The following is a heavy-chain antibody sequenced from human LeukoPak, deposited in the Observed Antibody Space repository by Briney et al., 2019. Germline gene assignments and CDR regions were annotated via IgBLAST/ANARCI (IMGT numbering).Heavy chain of an antibody. CDR1: GFNVNNYY. V-gene: IGHV3-66*01. D-gene: IGHD3-9*01. Sequence: PRGSLRLSCATSGFNVNNYYMSWVRQSPGKGLEWLSVMQTGGSTYYADSVKGRFTISRDNSKNTLYLQVTGLRVDDTAMYYCARGGPTYNILTGYSSLDAWGQGTLVTVSS. CDR2: MQTGGST. J-gene: IGHJ5*02. CDR3: ARGGPTYNILTGYSSLDA.